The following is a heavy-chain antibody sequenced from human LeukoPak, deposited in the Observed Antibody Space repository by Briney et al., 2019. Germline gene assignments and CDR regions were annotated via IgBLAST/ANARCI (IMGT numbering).Heavy chain of an antibody. CDR3: ARGWELNFDY. Sequence: SQTLSLTCAISGDRVSSNIAAWNWIRQSPSKGLEWLGRTYYRSKWYNDYAVSVKGRITINPDTSKNQFSLQLNSVTPEDTAVYYCARGWELNFDYWGQGTLVTVSS. V-gene: IGHV6-1*01. D-gene: IGHD1-26*01. J-gene: IGHJ4*02. CDR1: GDRVSSNIAA. CDR2: TYYRSKWYN.